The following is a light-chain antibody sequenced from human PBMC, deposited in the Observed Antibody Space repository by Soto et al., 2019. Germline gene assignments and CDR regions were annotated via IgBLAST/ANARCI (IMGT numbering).Light chain of an antibody. CDR2: DTS. CDR1: QGSGDT. J-gene: IGKJ3*01. Sequence: EIVMTQSPATLSVPPGEGATLACRASQGSGDTLAWYQQKPGQTPRILIYDTSIRATGIPARFSGSGSGTDFTLTISSLEPEDFAVYHCQQRSNWPGTFGPGTKVDIK. V-gene: IGKV3D-11*01. CDR3: QQRSNWPGT.